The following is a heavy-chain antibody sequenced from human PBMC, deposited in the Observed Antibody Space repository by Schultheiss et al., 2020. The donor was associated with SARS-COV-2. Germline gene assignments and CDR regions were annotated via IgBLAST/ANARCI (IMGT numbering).Heavy chain of an antibody. V-gene: IGHV3-48*04. CDR2: ISWNSGSI. J-gene: IGHJ6*02. CDR3: ARDPQYCSGGSCYHGYYYGMDV. Sequence: GESLKISCAASGFTVSSNYMSWVRQAPGKGLEWVSGISWNSGSIGYADSVKGRFTISRDNAKNSLYLQMNSLRAEDTAVYYCARDPQYCSGGSCYHGYYYGMDVWGQGTTVTVSS. D-gene: IGHD2-15*01. CDR1: GFTVSSNY.